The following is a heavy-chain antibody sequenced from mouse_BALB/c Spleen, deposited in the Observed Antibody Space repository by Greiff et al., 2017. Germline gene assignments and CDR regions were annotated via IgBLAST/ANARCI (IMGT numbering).Heavy chain of an antibody. V-gene: IGHV1S29*02. CDR3: VNSRPSYDPHYYALAY. CDR2: IYPYNGGT. CDR1: GYTFTNYN. Sequence: EVQLQQSGPELVKPGASVKLSCKASGYTFTNYNMHWVKQSPGKSLEWIGVIYPYNGGTGYNQKFKNKATLTVDNSSNTSYMQLRSLTSEDSAVYSCVNSRPSYDPHYYALAYWGQGTSVTVSS. J-gene: IGHJ4*01. D-gene: IGHD1-1*01.